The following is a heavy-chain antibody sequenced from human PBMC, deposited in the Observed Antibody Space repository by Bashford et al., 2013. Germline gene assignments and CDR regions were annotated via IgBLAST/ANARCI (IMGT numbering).Heavy chain of an antibody. Sequence: SGPTLVKPSQTLTLTCTFSGFSLTTPGVGVGWIRQPPGKALEWLALIYWDDDKRYNSSLLSRLTITKDSSKNQVVLTMTNVNRADTGTYFCARRPRATVGLPPPNFFDNWGQGTLITVSS. D-gene: IGHD3/OR15-3a*01. CDR2: IYWDDDK. V-gene: IGHV2-5*02. J-gene: IGHJ4*02. CDR1: GFSLTTPGVG. CDR3: ARRPRATVGLPPPNFFDN.